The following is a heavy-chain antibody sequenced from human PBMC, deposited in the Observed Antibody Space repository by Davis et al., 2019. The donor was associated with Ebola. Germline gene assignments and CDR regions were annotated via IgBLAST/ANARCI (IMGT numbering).Heavy chain of an antibody. V-gene: IGHV1-2*04. J-gene: IGHJ4*02. Sequence: AASVTVSCKASGYTFTGSYMHWVRQAPGQGLEWMGWINPNSGGTNYAQKFQGWVTMTRDTSISTAYMELSRLRSDDTAVYYCATTPRDSSWYYFDYWGQGTLVTVSS. CDR1: GYTFTGSY. CDR2: INPNSGGT. D-gene: IGHD6-13*01. CDR3: ATTPRDSSWYYFDY.